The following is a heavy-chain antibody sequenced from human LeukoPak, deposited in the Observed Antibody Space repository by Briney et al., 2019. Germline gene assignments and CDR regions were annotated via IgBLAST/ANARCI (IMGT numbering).Heavy chain of an antibody. V-gene: IGHV1-69*04. D-gene: IGHD5-18*01. J-gene: IGHJ6*02. Sequence: ASVKVSCKASGGTFSSYAISWVRQAPGQGLEWMGRIIPIFGIANYAQKFQGRVTITADKSTSTAYMEPSSLRSEDTAVYYCAREITAMNYYYYGMDVWGQGTTVTVSS. CDR1: GGTFSSYA. CDR3: AREITAMNYYYYGMDV. CDR2: IIPIFGIA.